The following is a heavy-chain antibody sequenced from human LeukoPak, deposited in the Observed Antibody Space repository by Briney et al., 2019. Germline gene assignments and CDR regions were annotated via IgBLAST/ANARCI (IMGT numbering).Heavy chain of an antibody. CDR2: MNPNSGNT. D-gene: IGHD5-18*01. J-gene: IGHJ4*02. Sequence: ASVKASCKAAGYTFTSYDINWVRQATGQGVEWMGWMNPNSGNTGYAQKFEGRVTMTRNTSISTAYMELSSLRAEDTAVYYCARHLSGVTGYTYGRGIDYWGQGTLVTVSS. V-gene: IGHV1-8*01. CDR3: ARHLSGVTGYTYGRGIDY. CDR1: GYTFTSYD.